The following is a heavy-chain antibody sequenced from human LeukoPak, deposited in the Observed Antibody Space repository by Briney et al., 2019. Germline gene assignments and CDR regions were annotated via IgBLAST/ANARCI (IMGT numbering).Heavy chain of an antibody. CDR3: AREGPMFDSGSYSKSLGY. CDR2: VYQSGST. D-gene: IGHD3-10*01. CDR1: GGSIRNNNW. J-gene: IGHJ4*02. Sequence: PSETLSLTCAVSGGSIRNNNWWSWVRQTPGKGLQWIGEVYQSGSTNSNPSLKSRVTISVDKSKNQFSLKLSSVTAADTAVYYCAREGPMFDSGSYSKSLGYWGQGILVTVSS. V-gene: IGHV4-4*02.